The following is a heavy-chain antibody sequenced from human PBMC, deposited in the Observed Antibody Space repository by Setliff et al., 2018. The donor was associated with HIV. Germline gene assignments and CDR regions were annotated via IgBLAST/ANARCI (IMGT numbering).Heavy chain of an antibody. V-gene: IGHV4-59*12. CDR3: ARSSRGYCSGGSCYGFDP. CDR1: GGSINTY. Sequence: PSETLSLTCTVSGGSINTYWSWIRQPPGKGLEWIAYIYYSGTTSYNPSLKSRVTISVDTSKNQLSLNVTSVTAADTAVYYCARSSRGYCSGGSCYGFDPWGQGNLVTVSS. D-gene: IGHD2-15*01. J-gene: IGHJ5*02. CDR2: IYYSGTT.